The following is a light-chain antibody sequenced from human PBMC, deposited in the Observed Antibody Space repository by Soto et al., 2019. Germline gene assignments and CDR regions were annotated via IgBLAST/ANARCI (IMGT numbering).Light chain of an antibody. Sequence: DILMTQSPATLSVSPGERVTVSCRASQSISTNLAWDQQKPGQPPRLLIYDASTRATGIPARFSGSGSATEFTLTISSLQSEDFGVYYCQQYNNWPPYTFGQGTKLEI. V-gene: IGKV3-15*01. CDR3: QQYNNWPPYT. J-gene: IGKJ2*01. CDR1: QSISTN. CDR2: DAS.